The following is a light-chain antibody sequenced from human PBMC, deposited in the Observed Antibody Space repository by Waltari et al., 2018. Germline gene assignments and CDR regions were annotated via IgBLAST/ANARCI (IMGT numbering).Light chain of an antibody. J-gene: IGKJ2*03. CDR3: QQYTRPSYS. V-gene: IGKV3-20*01. CDR1: QSVDSKY. CDR2: AAS. Sequence: EVVLTQSPGTLSLSPGERATLSCRASQSVDSKYLVWYQQNPGQAPRLHIYAASSRATGIPDRFTGSGSGTDFTLTISRLEPEDFAVYYCQQYTRPSYSFGQGTKLEIK.